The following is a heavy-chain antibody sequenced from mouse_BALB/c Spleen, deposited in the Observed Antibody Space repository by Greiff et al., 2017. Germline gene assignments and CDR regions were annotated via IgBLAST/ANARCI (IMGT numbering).Heavy chain of an antibody. CDR1: GYSFTSYW. CDR2: IYPGNSDT. V-gene: IGHV1-5*01. D-gene: IGHD2-3*01. Sequence: EVQLQQSGTVLARPGASVKMSCKASGYSFTSYWMHWVKQRPGQGLEWIGAIYPGNSDTSYNQKFTGKAKLTAVTSASTAYMELSSLTNEDSAVYYCTRGLLQYFDYWGQGTTLTVSS. J-gene: IGHJ2*01. CDR3: TRGLLQYFDY.